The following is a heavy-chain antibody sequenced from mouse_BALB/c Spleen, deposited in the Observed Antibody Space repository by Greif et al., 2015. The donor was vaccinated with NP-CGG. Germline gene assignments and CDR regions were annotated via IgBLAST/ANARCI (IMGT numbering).Heavy chain of an antibody. CDR1: GFNIKDTY. CDR2: IDPANGNT. Sequence: VQLQQSGAELVKPGDSVKLSCTASGFNIKDTYMHRVKQSPEQGLEWIGRIDPANGNTKYDPKFQGKATITANTSSNTAYLQLSSLTSEDSAVYYCANPDGSSYYAMDYWGQGTSVTVSS. V-gene: IGHV14-3*02. J-gene: IGHJ4*01. D-gene: IGHD1-1*01. CDR3: ANPDGSSYYAMDY.